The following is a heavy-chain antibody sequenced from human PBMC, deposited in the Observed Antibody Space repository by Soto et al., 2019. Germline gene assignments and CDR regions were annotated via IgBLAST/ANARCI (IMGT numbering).Heavy chain of an antibody. CDR1: GGTFSSYA. CDR3: VRERKQWQTNRVYNYGLDV. V-gene: IGHV1-69*13. J-gene: IGHJ6*02. Sequence: GASVKVSCKASGGTFSSYAISWVRQAPGQGLEWMGGIIPIFGTANYAQKFQGRVTITADESTSTAYMELSSLRSEDTGIYYCVRERKQWQTNRVYNYGLDVWGQGTTVTVSS. CDR2: IIPIFGTA. D-gene: IGHD6-19*01.